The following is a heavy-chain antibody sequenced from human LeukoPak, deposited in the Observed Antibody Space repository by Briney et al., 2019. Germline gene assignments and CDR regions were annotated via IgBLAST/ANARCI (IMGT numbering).Heavy chain of an antibody. CDR2: ISGSGGST. CDR3: AKSIYSNYISPADAFDI. CDR1: GFTFSSYA. Sequence: PGGSLRLSCAASGFTFSSYAMSWVRQASGKGLEWVSAISGSGGSTYYADSVKGRFTISRDNSKNTLYLQMNSLRAEDTAVYYCAKSIYSNYISPADAFDIWGQGTMVTVSS. V-gene: IGHV3-23*01. D-gene: IGHD4-11*01. J-gene: IGHJ3*02.